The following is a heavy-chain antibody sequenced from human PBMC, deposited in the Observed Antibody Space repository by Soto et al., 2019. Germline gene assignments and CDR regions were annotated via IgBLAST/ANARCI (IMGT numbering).Heavy chain of an antibody. CDR1: GSSFSSYE. J-gene: IGHJ6*02. Sequence: WGSLRLSCAASGSSFSSYEMNCVRQAPWKGLEWVSNIGNVGSPMPYADSVKGRFTISRDNAKNSLYLLLSSLRAEDTAVYYCARGNYYYGVDVWGQGTTVTVSS. CDR2: IGNVGSPM. V-gene: IGHV3-48*03. CDR3: ARGNYYYGVDV.